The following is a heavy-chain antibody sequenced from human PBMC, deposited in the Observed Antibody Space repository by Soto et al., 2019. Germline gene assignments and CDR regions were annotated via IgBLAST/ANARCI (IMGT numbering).Heavy chain of an antibody. CDR3: ASIRGYYYYYGMDV. CDR1: GGSFSGYY. V-gene: IGHV4-34*01. J-gene: IGHJ6*02. CDR2: INHSGST. Sequence: QVQLQQWGAGLLKPSETLSLTCAVYGGSFSGYYWSWICQPPGKGLEWIGEINHSGSTNYNPSLKSRVTISVDTSKNQFSLKLSSVTAADTAVYYCASIRGYYYYYGMDVWGQGTTVTVSS.